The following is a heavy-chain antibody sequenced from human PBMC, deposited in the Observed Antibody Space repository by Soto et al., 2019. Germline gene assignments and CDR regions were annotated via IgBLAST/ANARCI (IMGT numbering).Heavy chain of an antibody. J-gene: IGHJ3*02. CDR1: GGSIRNYY. V-gene: IGHV4-59*08. Sequence: QVQLQESGPGLVKPSETLSLTCTVSGGSIRNYYWTWIRQPPGKGLEWIGYIYYTGGTNYNPSLKSRVTMSVDTSKNQFSLKLTSVTAADTAVYYCARPLTSSVTTSFDIWGQGTMVTVSS. CDR3: ARPLTSSVTTSFDI. CDR2: IYYTGGT. D-gene: IGHD4-17*01.